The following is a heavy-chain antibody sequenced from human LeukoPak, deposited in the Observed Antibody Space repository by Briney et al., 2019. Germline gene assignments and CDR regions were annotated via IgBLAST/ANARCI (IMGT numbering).Heavy chain of an antibody. CDR2: ISPYSGST. J-gene: IGHJ4*02. CDR3: ARVAEIAEATADY. V-gene: IGHV1-18*01. CDR1: GYTFRSYG. Sequence: ASVKVSCRASGYTFRSYGISWVRQAPGQGLEWMGWISPYSGSTNYPQKFQGRVTVTTDTSTSTAYMELRSLRSDDTVVYYCARVAEIAEATADYWGQGTLVTVPS. D-gene: IGHD5-12*01.